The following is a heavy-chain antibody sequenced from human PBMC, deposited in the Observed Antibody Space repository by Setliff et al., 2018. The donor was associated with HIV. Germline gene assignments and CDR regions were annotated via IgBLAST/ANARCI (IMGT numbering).Heavy chain of an antibody. CDR2: ISYDGINK. CDR3: AKGPLGYCSTSSCYGRFDY. CDR1: GFTFSSHG. V-gene: IGHV3-30*18. Sequence: GSLRLSCEVSGFTFSSHGMHWVRQAPGKGLEWVALISYDGINKYYSDTVKGRFTISRDNSKNTLYLQMNSLRVEDTAVHYCAKGPLGYCSTSSCYGRFDYWGQGTLVTVS. J-gene: IGHJ4*02. D-gene: IGHD2-2*01.